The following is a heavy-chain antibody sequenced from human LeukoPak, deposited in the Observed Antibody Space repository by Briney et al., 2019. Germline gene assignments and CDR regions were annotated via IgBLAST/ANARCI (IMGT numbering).Heavy chain of an antibody. CDR1: GGSVSSGTYF. CDR2: ISYSGSTKYSGST. V-gene: IGHV4-61*01. Sequence: SETLSLTCTVSGGSVSSGTYFRSWIRRPPGRGLEWIGYISYSGSTKYSGSTNYNPSLKSRVTISLDTSKNLVSLNLRSVTAADTAVYYCARGRFCSTCHLPDYWGQGTLVTVSS. D-gene: IGHD6-13*01. J-gene: IGHJ4*02. CDR3: ARGRFCSTCHLPDY.